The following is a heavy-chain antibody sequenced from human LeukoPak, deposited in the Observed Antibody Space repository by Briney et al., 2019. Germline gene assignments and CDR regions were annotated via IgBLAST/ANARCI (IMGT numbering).Heavy chain of an antibody. Sequence: GGSLRLSCAASGFTFSSYGMHWVRQAPGKGLEWVAFIRYDGSNKYYAGSVKGRFTISRDNSKNTLYLQMNSLRAEDTAVYYCAKERYYYDSSGYSALDYWGQGTLVTVSS. CDR1: GFTFSSYG. CDR2: IRYDGSNK. J-gene: IGHJ4*02. D-gene: IGHD3-22*01. CDR3: AKERYYYDSSGYSALDY. V-gene: IGHV3-30*02.